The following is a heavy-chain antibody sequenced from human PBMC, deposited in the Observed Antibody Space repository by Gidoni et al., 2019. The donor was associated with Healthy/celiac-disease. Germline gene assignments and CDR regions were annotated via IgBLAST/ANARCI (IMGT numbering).Heavy chain of an antibody. J-gene: IGHJ6*02. CDR3: ARESRVVVSYGNYGMDV. V-gene: IGHV3-21*01. D-gene: IGHD5-18*01. CDR2: ISSSSSYI. Sequence: EWVSSISSSSSYIYYADSVKGRFTISRDNAKNSLYLQMNSLRAEDTAVYYCARESRVVVSYGNYGMDVWGQGTTVTVSS.